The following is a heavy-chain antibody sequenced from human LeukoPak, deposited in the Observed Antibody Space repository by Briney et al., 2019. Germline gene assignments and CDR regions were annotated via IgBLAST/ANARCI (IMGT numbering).Heavy chain of an antibody. J-gene: IGHJ4*02. V-gene: IGHV1-8*02. CDR3: ARISGEWLFGY. Sequence: GASVKVSCKASGYTFTSYGISWVRQAPGQGLEWMGWMNPNSGNTGYAQKFQGRVTMTKNTSISTAYMELSSLRSEDTAVYYCARISGEWLFGYWGQGTLVTVSS. CDR1: GYTFTSYG. D-gene: IGHD3-3*01. CDR2: MNPNSGNT.